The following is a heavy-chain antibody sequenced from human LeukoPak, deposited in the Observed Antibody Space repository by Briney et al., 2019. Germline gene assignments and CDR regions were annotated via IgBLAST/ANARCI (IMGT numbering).Heavy chain of an antibody. CDR1: EFTFSSYA. D-gene: IGHD3-22*01. Sequence: GGSLRLSCAASEFTFSSYAMSWVRQAPGKGLEWVSAISGGAGSTYYADSVKGRFTISRDISKNTLYLQMNSLRAEDTAVYYCAKIQYYYDSSGYLRAHDAFDIWGQGTMVTVSS. V-gene: IGHV3-23*01. J-gene: IGHJ3*02. CDR3: AKIQYYYDSSGYLRAHDAFDI. CDR2: ISGGAGST.